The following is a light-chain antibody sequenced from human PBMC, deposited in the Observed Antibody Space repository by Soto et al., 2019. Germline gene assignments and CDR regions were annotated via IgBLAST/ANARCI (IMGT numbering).Light chain of an antibody. CDR2: WAS. CDR1: QSVLYNSNNKNF. V-gene: IGKV4-1*01. Sequence: DIVMTQSPDSLAVSLGERATINCKSSQSVLYNSNNKNFLAWYQQKPGQPPKFLIKWASTRESGVPDRFSGSGSGADFTLTISSLQVEDVAVYYCQQYYSTPLTFGGGTKVEIK. CDR3: QQYYSTPLT. J-gene: IGKJ4*01.